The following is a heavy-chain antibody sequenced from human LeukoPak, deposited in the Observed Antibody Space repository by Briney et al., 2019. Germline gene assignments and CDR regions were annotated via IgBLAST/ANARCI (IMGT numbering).Heavy chain of an antibody. CDR1: GGSISSSSHN. CDR2: IYYSGST. J-gene: IGHJ4*02. D-gene: IGHD1-26*01. Sequence: SETLSLTCIVSGGSISSSSHNWGWIRQPPGKGLEWIGSIYYSGSTYYNPSLKSRLTISVDTSKNQFSLKLSSVTAADTAVYYCARLAKIENRSLAYYFDYWGQGTLVTVSS. CDR3: ARLAKIENRSLAYYFDY. V-gene: IGHV4-39*01.